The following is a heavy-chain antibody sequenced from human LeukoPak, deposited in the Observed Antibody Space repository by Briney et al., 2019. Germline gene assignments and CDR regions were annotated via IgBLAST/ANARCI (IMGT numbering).Heavy chain of an antibody. Sequence: GGSLRLSCAASGFTLTGYWMTWVSQAPGKGLEWVANIKEDGSRKHDVDSARGRFTISRDNAKNSLYLDMNSLRAEDTAVYYCARECIDGYYESSGYDLWGQGTLVSASS. J-gene: IGHJ4*02. D-gene: IGHD3-22*01. CDR3: ARECIDGYYESSGYDL. CDR2: IKEDGSRK. V-gene: IGHV3-7*01. CDR1: GFTLTGYW.